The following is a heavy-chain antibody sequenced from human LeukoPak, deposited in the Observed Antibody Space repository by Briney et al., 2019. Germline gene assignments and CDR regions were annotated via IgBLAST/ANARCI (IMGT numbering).Heavy chain of an antibody. CDR2: FIPIFGTA. CDR3: VWAGYYDSSGYKGYFDY. J-gene: IGHJ4*02. CDR1: GGTFSSYA. D-gene: IGHD3-22*01. Sequence: GSSVKVSCKASGGTFSSYAISWVRQAPGQGLEWMGGFIPIFGTAYYAQKFQGRVTITADESTSTAYMELSSLRSEDTAVYYCVWAGYYDSSGYKGYFDYWGQGTLVTVSS. V-gene: IGHV1-69*13.